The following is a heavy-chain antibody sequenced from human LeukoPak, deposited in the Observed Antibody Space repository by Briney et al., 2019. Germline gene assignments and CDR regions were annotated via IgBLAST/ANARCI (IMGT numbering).Heavy chain of an antibody. Sequence: ASVKVSCKASGYTFTSYDINWVRQATGQGLEWMGWMNPKSGNTGYAQKFQGRVTMTRNTSISTAYMELSSLRSDDTAVYYCVRIAVAGTGKGFDYWGQGTLVTVSS. CDR1: GYTFTSYD. J-gene: IGHJ4*02. D-gene: IGHD6-19*01. CDR3: VRIAVAGTGKGFDY. V-gene: IGHV1-8*01. CDR2: MNPKSGNT.